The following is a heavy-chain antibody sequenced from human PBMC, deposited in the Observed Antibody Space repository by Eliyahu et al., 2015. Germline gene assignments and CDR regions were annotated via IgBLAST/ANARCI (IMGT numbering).Heavy chain of an antibody. J-gene: IGHJ4*02. CDR3: ARNQALYQIWGTPVDY. D-gene: IGHD3-16*01. CDR1: GFTFXSYA. CDR2: ISXDGSNK. V-gene: IGHV3-30-3*01. Sequence: QVQLVESGGGVVQPGRSLRXSXAAXGFTFXSYAMHWVRXAPGKGLEXVAVISXDGSNKYYADSVKGRFTISRDNSKNTLYLQMNSLRAEDTAVYYCARNQALYQIWGTPVDYWGQGTLVTVSS.